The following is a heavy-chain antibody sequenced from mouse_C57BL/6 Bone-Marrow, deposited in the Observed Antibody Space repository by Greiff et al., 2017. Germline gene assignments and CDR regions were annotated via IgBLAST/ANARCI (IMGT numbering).Heavy chain of an antibody. CDR2: ISSGGGYT. Sequence: EVKLVESGGDLVKPGGSLKLSCAASGFTFSSYGMSWVRQTPDKRLEWVATISSGGGYTNYPDSVKGRFTISRDTAKNTLYLQMSSLTSEDSAMYYCARSYYFYDMCYWGQGTSVTASS. CDR1: GFTFSSYG. V-gene: IGHV5-6*01. CDR3: ARSYYFYDMCY. D-gene: IGHD2-10*01. J-gene: IGHJ4*01.